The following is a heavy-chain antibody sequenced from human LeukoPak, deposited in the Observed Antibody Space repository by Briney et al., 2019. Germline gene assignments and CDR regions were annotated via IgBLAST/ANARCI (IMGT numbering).Heavy chain of an antibody. D-gene: IGHD2-2*01. J-gene: IGHJ4*02. CDR1: GGTFSSYA. Sequence: SVKVSCKASGGTFSSYAISWVRQAPGQGLEWMGRIIPILGIANYAQKFQGRVTITADKSTSTAYMELSSLRSEDTAVYYCARDKDIVVVPAATFDYWGQGTLVTVSS. V-gene: IGHV1-69*04. CDR2: IIPILGIA. CDR3: ARDKDIVVVPAATFDY.